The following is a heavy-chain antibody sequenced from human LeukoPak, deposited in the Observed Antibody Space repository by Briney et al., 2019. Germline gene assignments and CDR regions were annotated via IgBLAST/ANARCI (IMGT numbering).Heavy chain of an antibody. J-gene: IGHJ3*02. V-gene: IGHV4-4*07. D-gene: IGHD3-22*01. CDR3: ARAPEAWNYSDSSGEAFDI. CDR1: GGSISSYY. CDR2: IYTSGST. Sequence: SETLSLTCTVSGGSISSYYWSWIRQPAGKGLEWIGRIYTSGSTNYNPSLKSRVTMSVDTSKNQFSLKLSSVTAADTAVYYCARAPEAWNYSDSSGEAFDIWGQGTMVTVSS.